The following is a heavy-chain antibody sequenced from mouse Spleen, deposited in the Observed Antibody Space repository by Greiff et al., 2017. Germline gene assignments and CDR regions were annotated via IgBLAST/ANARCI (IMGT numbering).Heavy chain of an antibody. CDR2: IYPGDGDT. J-gene: IGHJ3*01. Sequence: QVQLQQSGAELVKPGASVKISCKASGYAFSSYWLNWVKQRPGKGLEWVGQIYPGDGDTNYNGKFKGKATLTADKSSSTAYMQLSSLTSEDSAVYFCARGRIYDEGFAYWGQGTLVTVSA. CDR1: GYAFSSYW. CDR3: ARGRIYDEGFAY. D-gene: IGHD2-3*01. V-gene: IGHV1-80*01.